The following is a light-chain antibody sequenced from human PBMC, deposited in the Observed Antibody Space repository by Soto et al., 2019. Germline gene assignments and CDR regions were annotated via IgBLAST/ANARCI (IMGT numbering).Light chain of an antibody. J-gene: IGKJ1*01. Sequence: EIVMTQSPATLSVSAGEGATLSCGASQSVRAYLAWYQQKPGQAPRLLIYGASTRATGIPARFSGSGSGTELSLTISSLQSEECAVYYCQQYNTWPGTFGQGTRVEIK. V-gene: IGKV3-15*01. CDR2: GAS. CDR3: QQYNTWPGT. CDR1: QSVRAY.